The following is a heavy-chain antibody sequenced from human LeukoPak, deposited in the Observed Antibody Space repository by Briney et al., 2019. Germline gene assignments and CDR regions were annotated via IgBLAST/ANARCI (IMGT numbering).Heavy chain of an antibody. CDR2: ISSSSSTI. CDR1: GFTFSSYS. Sequence: PGGSLRLSCAASGFTFSSYSMNWVRQAPGKGLEWVSYISSSSSTIYYADSVKGRFTISRDNAKNSLYLQMNSLRAEDTAVYYCARDVSWYYYDSSRDYWGQGTLVTVSS. V-gene: IGHV3-48*01. D-gene: IGHD3-22*01. J-gene: IGHJ4*02. CDR3: ARDVSWYYYDSSRDY.